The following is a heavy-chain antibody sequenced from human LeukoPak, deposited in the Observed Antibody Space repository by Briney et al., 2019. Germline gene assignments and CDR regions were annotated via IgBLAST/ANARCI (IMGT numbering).Heavy chain of an antibody. Sequence: SETLSLTCTVSGGSISSYYWSWIRQPPGKGLEWIGYIYYSGSTNYNPSLKSRVTISVDTSKNQFSLKLSSVTAADTAVYYCARGRVAATNDAFDIWGQGTMVTVSS. CDR1: GGSISSYY. D-gene: IGHD2-15*01. V-gene: IGHV4-59*12. CDR2: IYYSGST. J-gene: IGHJ3*02. CDR3: ARGRVAATNDAFDI.